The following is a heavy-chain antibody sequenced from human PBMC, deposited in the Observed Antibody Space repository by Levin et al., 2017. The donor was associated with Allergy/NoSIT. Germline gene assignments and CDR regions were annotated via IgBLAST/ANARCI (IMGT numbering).Heavy chain of an antibody. V-gene: IGHV4-59*01. CDR2: ISSSGST. CDR1: FSFLLPSS. Sequence: LSLPFPFSFSFLLPSSWRWIRQPPGKGLEWIGYISSSGSTIYNPSLDSRTIISVALSKNHFSLRLRSVTAADTAVYYCATVPVYGLDVWGQGTTVTVS. CDR3: ATVPVYGLDV. J-gene: IGHJ6*02.